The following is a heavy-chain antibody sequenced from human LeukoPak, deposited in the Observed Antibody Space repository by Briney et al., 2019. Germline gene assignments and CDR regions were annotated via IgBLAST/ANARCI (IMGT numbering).Heavy chain of an antibody. J-gene: IGHJ6*02. CDR1: GGSFSSYY. Sequence: PSETLSLTCAVYGGSFSSYYWSWIRQPPGKGLEWIGYIYYSGSTNYNPSLKSRVTISVDTSKNQFSLKLSSVTAADTAVYYCXXDSPPWIVGATSLYYYGMDVWGQGTTVTVSS. CDR2: IYYSGST. CDR3: XXDSPPWIVGATSLYYYGMDV. D-gene: IGHD1-26*01. V-gene: IGHV4-59*01.